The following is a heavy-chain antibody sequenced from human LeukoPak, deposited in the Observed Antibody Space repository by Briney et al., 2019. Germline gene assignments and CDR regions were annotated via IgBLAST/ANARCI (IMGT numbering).Heavy chain of an antibody. CDR1: GYTFTGYY. D-gene: IGHD6-6*01. V-gene: IGHV1-2*02. Sequence: ASVKVPCKASGYTFTGYYMHWVRQAPGQGLEWMGWINPNSGGTNYAQKFQGRVTMTRDTSISTAYMELSRLRSDDTAVYYCARDRLRIAAAANWFDPWGQGTLVTVSS. CDR2: INPNSGGT. J-gene: IGHJ5*02. CDR3: ARDRLRIAAAANWFDP.